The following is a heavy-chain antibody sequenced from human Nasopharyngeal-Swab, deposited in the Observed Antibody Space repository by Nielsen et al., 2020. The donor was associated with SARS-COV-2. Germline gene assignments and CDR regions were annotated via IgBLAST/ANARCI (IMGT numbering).Heavy chain of an antibody. V-gene: IGHV4-61*01. CDR3: ASGDYYDSTFDY. CDR2: IYNSGST. D-gene: IGHD3-22*01. J-gene: IGHJ4*02. CDR1: GGTVSSGSYY. Sequence: SETLSLTCTASGGTVSSGSYYWIWLPQPPGKGLEWIGYIYNSGSTNYNPALKSRVIISVDTYKNQFSLKLSSVTAADTAVYYWASGDYYDSTFDYWGQGTLVTVSS.